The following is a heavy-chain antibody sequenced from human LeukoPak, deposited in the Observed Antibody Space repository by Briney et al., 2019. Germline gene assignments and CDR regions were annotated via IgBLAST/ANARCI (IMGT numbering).Heavy chain of an antibody. CDR1: SYSISSGSY. D-gene: IGHD3-16*02. V-gene: IGHV4-38-2*01. CDR3: ARVTYVDDMLYQYFDY. J-gene: IGHJ4*02. CDR2: IFHSGNR. Sequence: SETLSLTCAVSSYSISSGSYWGWIRQSPGKGLEWVGSIFHSGNRYYNPSLKSRLTMSVDTSKNRFSLKLTSVTAADTALYYCARVTYVDDMLYQYFDYWGQGILVTVFS.